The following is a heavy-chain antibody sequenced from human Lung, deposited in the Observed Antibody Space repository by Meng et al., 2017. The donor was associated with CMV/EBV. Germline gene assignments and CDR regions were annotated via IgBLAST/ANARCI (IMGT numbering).Heavy chain of an antibody. CDR3: AREQNYGDFYYYYYVLDV. D-gene: IGHD4-17*01. Sequence: ASVXVSXKASGYTFTDYYIHWVRQAPGQGLEWMGWINPISGDTNFAQKFPGRVTLTRDTSINTAYMELSGLKSDDTAVYYCAREQNYGDFYYYYYVLDVWGQGXTVTVSS. J-gene: IGHJ6*02. CDR1: GYTFTDYY. CDR2: INPISGDT. V-gene: IGHV1-2*02.